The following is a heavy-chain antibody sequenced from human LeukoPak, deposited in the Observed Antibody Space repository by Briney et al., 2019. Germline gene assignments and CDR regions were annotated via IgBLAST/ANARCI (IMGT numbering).Heavy chain of an antibody. D-gene: IGHD3-10*01. CDR3: ASYYYGSGTSFGY. J-gene: IGHJ4*02. CDR2: INQDASEK. CDR1: GLTFSGYW. V-gene: IGHV3-7*01. Sequence: GGSLRLSCTVTGLTFSGYWVTWVRQAPGKGLEWVAYINQDASEKYYVESVKGRFAISRDNAKNSLYLQMNSLRAEDTAVYYCASYYYGSGTSFGYWGQGTLVTVSS.